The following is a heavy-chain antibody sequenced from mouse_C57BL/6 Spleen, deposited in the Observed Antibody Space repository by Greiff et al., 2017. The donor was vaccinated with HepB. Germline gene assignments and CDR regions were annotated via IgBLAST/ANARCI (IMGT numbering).Heavy chain of an antibody. D-gene: IGHD1-1*01. CDR1: GYTFTSYW. J-gene: IGHJ2*01. CDR2: IDPSDSYT. CDR3: ASLYGSSYKTFDY. Sequence: QVQLQQPGAELVKPGASVKLSCKASGYTFTSYWMQWVKQRPGQGLEWIGEIDPSDSYTNYNQKFKGKATLTVDTTSSTAYMQLSSLTSEDSAVYYCASLYGSSYKTFDYWGQGTTLTVSS. V-gene: IGHV1-50*01.